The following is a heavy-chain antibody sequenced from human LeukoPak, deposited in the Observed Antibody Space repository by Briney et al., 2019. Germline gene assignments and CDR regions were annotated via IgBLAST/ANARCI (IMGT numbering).Heavy chain of an antibody. J-gene: IGHJ4*01. CDR2: IYSSGST. Sequence: PSETLSLTCTVSGGSISGYYWNWIRQPPGKRLEWIGYIYSSGSTNYNPSLKSRVTISVDTSKNQFSLRLSSVAAADTAVYYCARHYPPDYTFDYWGQGTLVTVSS. V-gene: IGHV4-59*08. CDR3: ARHYPPDYTFDY. CDR1: GGSISGYY. D-gene: IGHD4-11*01.